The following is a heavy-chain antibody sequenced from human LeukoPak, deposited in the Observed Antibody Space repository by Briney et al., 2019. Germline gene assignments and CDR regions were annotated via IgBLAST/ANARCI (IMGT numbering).Heavy chain of an antibody. CDR1: GFTFSSYS. Sequence: PGGSLRLSCAASGFTFSSYSMNWVRQAPGKGLEWVSSISSSSSYIYYADSVKGRFTISRDNAKNSLYLQMNSLRAEDTAVYYCARDARYYDSSGYWAYYFDYWGQGTLVTVSS. J-gene: IGHJ4*02. D-gene: IGHD3-22*01. CDR2: ISSSSSYI. CDR3: ARDARYYDSSGYWAYYFDY. V-gene: IGHV3-21*01.